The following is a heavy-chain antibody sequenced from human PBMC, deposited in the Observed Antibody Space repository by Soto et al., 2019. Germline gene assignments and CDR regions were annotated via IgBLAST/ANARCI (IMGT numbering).Heavy chain of an antibody. Sequence: GGSLRLSCAASGFTFSSYGMHWVRQAPGKGLEWVAVISYDGSNKYYADSVKGRFTISRDNSKNTLYLQMNSLRAEDTAVYYCAKDYTRFITMIVVVTSYYFDYWGQGTLVTVSS. CDR3: AKDYTRFITMIVVVTSYYFDY. D-gene: IGHD3-22*01. V-gene: IGHV3-30*18. CDR2: ISYDGSNK. J-gene: IGHJ4*02. CDR1: GFTFSSYG.